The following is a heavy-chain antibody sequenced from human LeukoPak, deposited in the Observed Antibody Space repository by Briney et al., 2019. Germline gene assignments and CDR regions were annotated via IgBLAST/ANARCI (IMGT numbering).Heavy chain of an antibody. CDR2: INWNGGST. D-gene: IGHD6-6*01. CDR1: GFTFDDYG. V-gene: IGHV3-20*04. Sequence: PGGSLRLSCAASGFTFDDYGMSWVRQAPGKGLEWVSGINWNGGSTGYADSVKGRFTISRDNAKNSLYLQMNSLRAEDTALYYCARDLEQLVPYYYYMDVWGKGTTVTVSS. J-gene: IGHJ6*03. CDR3: ARDLEQLVPYYYYMDV.